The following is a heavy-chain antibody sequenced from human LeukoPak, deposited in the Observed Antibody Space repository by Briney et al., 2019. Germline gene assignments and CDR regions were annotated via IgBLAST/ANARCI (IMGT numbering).Heavy chain of an antibody. CDR1: GFTFSSYS. D-gene: IGHD3-3*01. Sequence: GGSLRLSCAASGFTFSSYSMNWVRQAPGKGLEWVSSISSSSSYIYYADSVKGRFTISRDNAKNSLYLQINSLRAEDTAVYYCASSVSSGEMDVWGQGTTVTVSS. CDR2: ISSSSSYI. V-gene: IGHV3-21*01. CDR3: ASSVSSGEMDV. J-gene: IGHJ6*02.